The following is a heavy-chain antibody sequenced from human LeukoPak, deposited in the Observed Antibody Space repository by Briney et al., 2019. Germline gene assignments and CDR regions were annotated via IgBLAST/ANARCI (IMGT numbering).Heavy chain of an antibody. J-gene: IGHJ4*02. V-gene: IGHV3-48*01. CDR2: ISSSSSTI. Sequence: GGSLRLSCAASGFTFSSYSMMWVRQAPGKGLEWVSYISSSSSTIYYADSVKGRFTISRDNAKNSLYLQMNSLRAEDTAVYYCAKRGGMYPAYYFDYWGQGTLVTVSS. D-gene: IGHD3-16*01. CDR3: AKRGGMYPAYYFDY. CDR1: GFTFSSYS.